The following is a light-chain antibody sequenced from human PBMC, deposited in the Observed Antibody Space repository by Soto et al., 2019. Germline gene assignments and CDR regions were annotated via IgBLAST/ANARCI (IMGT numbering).Light chain of an antibody. CDR2: EVS. J-gene: IGLJ1*01. CDR3: CSYAGSSTFFYV. V-gene: IGLV2-23*02. Sequence: QSALTQPASVSGSPGQSITISCTGTSSDVGSYNRVSWYQQHPGKAPKLMIYEVSKRPSGVSNRFSGSKSGNTASLTISGLQAEDEAYYYCCSYAGSSTFFYVFGTGTKVTVL. CDR1: SSDVGSYNR.